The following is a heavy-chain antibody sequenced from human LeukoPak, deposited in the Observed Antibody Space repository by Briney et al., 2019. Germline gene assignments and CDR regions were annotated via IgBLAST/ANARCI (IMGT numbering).Heavy chain of an antibody. J-gene: IGHJ6*02. CDR3: ARGDTAMVPYYYYGMDV. Sequence: ASVKVSCKASGYTFTSYDINWVRQATGQGLEWMGWMNPNSGNTGYAQKFQGRVTMTRNTSISTAYMELSSLRSEDMAVYYCARGDTAMVPYYYYGMDVWGQGTTVTVSS. CDR1: GYTFTSYD. V-gene: IGHV1-8*01. CDR2: MNPNSGNT. D-gene: IGHD5-18*01.